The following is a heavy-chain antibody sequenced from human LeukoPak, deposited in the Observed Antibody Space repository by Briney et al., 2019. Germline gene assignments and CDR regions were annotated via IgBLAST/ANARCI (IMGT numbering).Heavy chain of an antibody. CDR1: GGSISSDIYY. J-gene: IGHJ5*02. CDR2: IYTSGST. V-gene: IGHV4-61*02. CDR3: AGTRRCCSGGSCYNWFDP. Sequence: PSQPLSLTCTVSGGSISSDIYYWSWIRQPAGKGLVWIWRIYTSGSTNYNPCLKSRVTISVDTSKNQFSLKLSSVTAADAAVYYCAGTRRCCSGGSCYNWFDPWGQGTPVIVSS. D-gene: IGHD2-15*01.